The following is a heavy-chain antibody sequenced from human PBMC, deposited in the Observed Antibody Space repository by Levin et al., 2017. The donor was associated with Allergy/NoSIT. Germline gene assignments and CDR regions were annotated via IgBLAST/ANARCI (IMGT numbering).Heavy chain of an antibody. J-gene: IGHJ3*02. V-gene: IGHV3-9*01. CDR2: ISWNSGSI. CDR1: GFTFDDYA. Sequence: GGSLSLSCAASGFTFDDYAMHWVRQAPGKGLEWVSGISWNSGSIGYADSVKGRFTISRDNAKNSLYLQMNSLRAEDTALYYCAKDFDLGYCSGGSCYLEDAFDIWGQGTMVTVSS. D-gene: IGHD2-15*01. CDR3: AKDFDLGYCSGGSCYLEDAFDI.